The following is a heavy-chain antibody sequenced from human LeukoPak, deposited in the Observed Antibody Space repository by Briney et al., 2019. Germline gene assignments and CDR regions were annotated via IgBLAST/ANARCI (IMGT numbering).Heavy chain of an antibody. CDR2: TYTSGDT. V-gene: IGHV4-4*07. CDR3: TIGGASGSLAH. Sequence: SQTLSLTCTVSRASISDNYWSWSRQPAGKALEWIGRTYTSGDTNYNPSLKSRASVSVDTSKNQFYLSLRYVTAADTAVYYCTIGGASGSLAHWGPGTLVTVSS. CDR1: RASISDNY. J-gene: IGHJ4*02. D-gene: IGHD6-13*01.